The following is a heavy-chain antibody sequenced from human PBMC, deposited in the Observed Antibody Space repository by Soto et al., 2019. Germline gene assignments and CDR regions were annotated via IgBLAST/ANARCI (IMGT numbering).Heavy chain of an antibody. CDR3: ARTDVLRYFDWLSRGFDY. D-gene: IGHD3-9*01. Sequence: AASVKVSCKASGYIFTSYGISWVRQAPGQGLEWIGWINTNNGNTNYAQHLQGRVTMTTDTSTSTAYMELRSLRSDDTAVYYCARTDVLRYFDWLSRGFDYWGQGTQVTVSS. CDR2: INTNNGNT. V-gene: IGHV1-18*01. J-gene: IGHJ4*02. CDR1: GYIFTSYG.